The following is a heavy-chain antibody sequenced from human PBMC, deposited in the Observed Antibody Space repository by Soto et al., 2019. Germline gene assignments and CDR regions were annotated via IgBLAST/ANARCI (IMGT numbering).Heavy chain of an antibody. D-gene: IGHD6-13*01. CDR2: TYYRSKWYN. V-gene: IGHV6-1*01. Sequence: PSQTLSLTCAISGDSVSSNSAAWNWIRQSPSRGLGWLGRTYYRSKWYNDYAVSVKSRITINPDTSKNQFSLQLNSVTPEDTAVYYCARDKWGIAAAENWFDPWGQGTLVTVSS. CDR3: ARDKWGIAAAENWFDP. CDR1: GDSVSSNSAA. J-gene: IGHJ5*02.